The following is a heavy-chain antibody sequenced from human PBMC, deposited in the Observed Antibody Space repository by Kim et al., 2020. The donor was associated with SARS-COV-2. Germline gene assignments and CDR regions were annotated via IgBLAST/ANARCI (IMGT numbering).Heavy chain of an antibody. CDR3: ARDNYDSLTGYYGEFYFDY. D-gene: IGHD3-9*01. Sequence: GPLTISRDNAKNTLYVQMNSLRAEDTAVYYCARDNYDSLTGYYGEFYFDYWGQGTLVTVSS. J-gene: IGHJ4*02. V-gene: IGHV3-74*01.